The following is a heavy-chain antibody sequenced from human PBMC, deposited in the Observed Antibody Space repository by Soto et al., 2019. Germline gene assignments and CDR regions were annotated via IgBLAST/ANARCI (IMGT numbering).Heavy chain of an antibody. CDR2: INHSGST. Sequence: SETLSLTCAFYVVSFSGYYWSWIRQPPGKGLEWIGEINHSGSTNYNPSLKSRVTISVDTSKNQFSLKLSSVTAADTAVYYCARGNYYRSGSYSPYFEYWGQGTLVSVSS. J-gene: IGHJ4*02. V-gene: IGHV4-34*01. CDR1: VVSFSGYY. CDR3: ARGNYYRSGSYSPYFEY. D-gene: IGHD3-10*01.